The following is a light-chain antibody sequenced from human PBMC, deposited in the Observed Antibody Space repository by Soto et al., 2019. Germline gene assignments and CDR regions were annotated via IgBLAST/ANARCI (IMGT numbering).Light chain of an antibody. V-gene: IGKV3-20*01. J-gene: IGKJ1*01. Sequence: KQATITWSACQADRAWLSWWPSQSVSGSYLAWYQQKPGQAPRLLIYGASSRATGIPARFSGSGSGTDFTLTISRLEPEDFAAYYCQQDESSPSTFGQGTKGDIK. CDR3: QQDESSPST. CDR2: GAS. CDR1: QSVSGSY.